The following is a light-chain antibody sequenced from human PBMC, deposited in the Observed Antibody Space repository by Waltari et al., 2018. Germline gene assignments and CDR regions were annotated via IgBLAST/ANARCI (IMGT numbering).Light chain of an antibody. CDR2: GGS. Sequence: DIVMTQTPLSLPITPGEPASISCRSSQSLLHSNGNTYLHWYLQKPGQSPQLLIYGGSNRASGVPDRFSGSGSGTEFTLKISKVEAEDVGVYYCVQAIAFPWTFGQGTKVEIK. V-gene: IGKV2-40*01. J-gene: IGKJ1*01. CDR3: VQAIAFPWT. CDR1: QSLLHSNGNTY.